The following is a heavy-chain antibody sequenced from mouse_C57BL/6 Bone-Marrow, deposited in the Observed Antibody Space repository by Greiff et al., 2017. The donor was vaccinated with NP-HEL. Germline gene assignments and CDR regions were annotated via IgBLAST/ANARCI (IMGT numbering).Heavy chain of an antibody. CDR1: GYSITSGYY. Sequence: ESGPGLVKPSQSLSLTCSVTGYSITSGYYWNWIRQFPGNKLEWMGYISYDGSNNYNPSIKNRIPITRDTSKNQFFLKLNSVTTEDTATYYGARVRGYDGYYGGTYWGQGTLVTVSA. J-gene: IGHJ3*01. CDR2: ISYDGSN. V-gene: IGHV3-6*01. CDR3: ARVRGYDGYYGGTY. D-gene: IGHD2-3*01.